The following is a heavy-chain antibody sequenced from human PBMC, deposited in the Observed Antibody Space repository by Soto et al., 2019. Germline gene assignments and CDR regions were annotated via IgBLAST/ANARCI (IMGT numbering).Heavy chain of an antibody. V-gene: IGHV4-30-2*01. CDR1: GGSITSGGFS. D-gene: IGHD1-1*01. CDR2: IFQSGSP. J-gene: IGHJ4*02. CDR3: ARDRNGLGGIDY. Sequence: QLQLQESGSGLVKPSQTLSLTCAVSGGSITSGGFSWGWIRQPPGKGLEWIGYIFQSGSPSYTPSLKSRVTITVERSKNQFFLRLSSVTAADTAVYFCARDRNGLGGIDYWGQGTLVTVSS.